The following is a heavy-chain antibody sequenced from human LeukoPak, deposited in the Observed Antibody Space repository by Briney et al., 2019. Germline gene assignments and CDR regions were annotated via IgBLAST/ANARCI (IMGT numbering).Heavy chain of an antibody. V-gene: IGHV3-33*01. Sequence: GRSLRLSCAASGFTFSNYGMHWVRQAPGKGLEWVAVIWYDGGNKYYADSVKGRFTISRDNSKNTLYLQMNSLRAEDTAVYYCARASSKQLAGYLPDGFDIWGQGTMVTVSS. CDR1: GFTFSNYG. CDR3: ARASSKQLAGYLPDGFDI. CDR2: IWYDGGNK. D-gene: IGHD3-9*01. J-gene: IGHJ3*02.